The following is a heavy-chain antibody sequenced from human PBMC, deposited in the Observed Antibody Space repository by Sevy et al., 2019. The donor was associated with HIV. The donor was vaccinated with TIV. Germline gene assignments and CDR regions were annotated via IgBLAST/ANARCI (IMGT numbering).Heavy chain of an antibody. CDR3: ARRYCSSSSCYSWGEAFWFDP. D-gene: IGHD2-2*01. CDR1: GGSINSGGYY. Sequence: SETLSLTCTVSGGSINSGGYYWSWIRQHPGKGLEWIGYIYYSGGTYYNPSLKSRVTILVDTSKNQFSLKLSSVTAADTAVYYCARRYCSSSSCYSWGEAFWFDPWGQGTLVTVSS. V-gene: IGHV4-31*03. CDR2: IYYSGGT. J-gene: IGHJ5*02.